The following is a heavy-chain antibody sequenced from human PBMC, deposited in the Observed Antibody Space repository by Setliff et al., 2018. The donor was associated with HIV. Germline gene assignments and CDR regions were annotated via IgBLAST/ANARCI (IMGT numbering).Heavy chain of an antibody. Sequence: GGSLRLSCAASGFTFTRDAMTWVRQAPGTGLEWVSSIGGGGSPTFYADSVKGRFTISRDNSKNTLYLQMNSLRAEDTAVYYCAKDLYSSSSGLVSDYWGQGTLVTVSS. D-gene: IGHD6-6*01. J-gene: IGHJ4*02. V-gene: IGHV3-23*01. CDR3: AKDLYSSSSGLVSDY. CDR2: IGGGGSPT. CDR1: GFTFTRDA.